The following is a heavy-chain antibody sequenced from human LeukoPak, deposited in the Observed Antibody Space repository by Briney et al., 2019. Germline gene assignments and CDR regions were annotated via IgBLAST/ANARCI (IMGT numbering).Heavy chain of an antibody. J-gene: IGHJ4*02. CDR3: AKGGLLPFDY. D-gene: IGHD2-2*01. V-gene: IGHV3-23*01. CDR1: GFTFSSYA. Sequence: GGSLRLSCAASGFTFSSYAMSWVRQAPGKGLEWVSAISGSGGSTYYADSVKGRFTISRDNSKNTLYLQMNGLRAEDTGVKYCAKGGLLPFDYWGQGTLVTVSS. CDR2: ISGSGGST.